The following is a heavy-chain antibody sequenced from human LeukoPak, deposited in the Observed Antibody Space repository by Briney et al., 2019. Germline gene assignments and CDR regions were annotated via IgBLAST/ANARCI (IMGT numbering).Heavy chain of an antibody. Sequence: GGSLRLSCAASGFTVSSNSMNWVRQAPGKGLEWVSVIYSGGSSSYADSVKGRFTISRDNSKNTLYLQMNSLRAEDTAVYYCASRATVTTDRFWFDPWGQGTLVTVSS. J-gene: IGHJ5*02. D-gene: IGHD4-11*01. CDR2: IYSGGSS. V-gene: IGHV3-53*01. CDR3: ASRATVTTDRFWFDP. CDR1: GFTVSSNS.